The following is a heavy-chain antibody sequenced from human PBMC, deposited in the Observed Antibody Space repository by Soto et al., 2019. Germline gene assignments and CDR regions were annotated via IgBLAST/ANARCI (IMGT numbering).Heavy chain of an antibody. CDR2: IWYDGSNK. CDR3: ARLNRDFWSSYFDY. CDR1: GFTFSSYG. V-gene: IGHV3-33*01. Sequence: GGSLRLSCAASGFTFSSYGMHWVRQAPGKGLEWVAVIWYDGSNKYYADSVKGRFTISRDNSKNTLYLQMNSLRAEDTAVYYCARLNRDFWSSYFDYWGQGTLVTVSS. D-gene: IGHD3-3*01. J-gene: IGHJ4*02.